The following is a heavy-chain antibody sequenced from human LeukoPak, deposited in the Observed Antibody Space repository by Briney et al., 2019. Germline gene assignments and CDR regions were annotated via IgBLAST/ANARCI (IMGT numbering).Heavy chain of an antibody. CDR2: IYYSGST. J-gene: IGHJ4*02. D-gene: IGHD3-16*02. Sequence: SETLSLTCTVSGGSISGSSYYWGWIRQPPGKGLEWIGSIYYSGSTYYNPSLKSRVTISVDTSKNQFSLKLSSVTAADTAVYYCARGGYGLGYWGQGTLVTVSS. V-gene: IGHV4-39*07. CDR1: GGSISGSSYY. CDR3: ARGGYGLGY.